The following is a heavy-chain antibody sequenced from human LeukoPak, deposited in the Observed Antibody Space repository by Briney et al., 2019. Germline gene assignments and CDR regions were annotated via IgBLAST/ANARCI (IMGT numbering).Heavy chain of an antibody. Sequence: GGSLRPSCAASGFTFSDYWMHWVRQAPGKGLVWVSRIKTDGSDTSYADSVKGRFTISRDNAMNTLYVQMNSLRVEDTAVYYCARGLRNDYGDYGPDYWGQGTLVTVSS. D-gene: IGHD4-17*01. CDR3: ARGLRNDYGDYGPDY. V-gene: IGHV3-74*01. CDR2: IKTDGSDT. CDR1: GFTFSDYW. J-gene: IGHJ4*02.